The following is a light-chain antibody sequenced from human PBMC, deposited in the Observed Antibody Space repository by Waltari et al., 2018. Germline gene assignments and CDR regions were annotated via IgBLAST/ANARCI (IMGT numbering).Light chain of an antibody. CDR2: KAS. Sequence: DIQVTQSPSTLSESVGDRVTITCRSSQSIVVWLAWYQQKPGKAPRLLIYKASYLESGVPSRFSGSASGTAFTLTISSLQADDFATYYCLQYNSYPWTFGQGTTVEIK. CDR1: QSIVVW. J-gene: IGKJ1*01. V-gene: IGKV1-5*03. CDR3: LQYNSYPWT.